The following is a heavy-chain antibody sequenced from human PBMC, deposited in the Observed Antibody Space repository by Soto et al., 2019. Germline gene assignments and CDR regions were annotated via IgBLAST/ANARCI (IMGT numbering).Heavy chain of an antibody. D-gene: IGHD4-17*01. V-gene: IGHV3-33*01. J-gene: IGHJ4*02. CDR1: GFTFSRYG. CDR2: ILDDGSDQ. Sequence: QVQLVESGGGVVQPERSLRLSCAASGFTFSRYGMHWVRQAPGKGMKWVADILDDGSDQNYADSVKGRFTISKDNSKNNLYLQMNSLRAEDTAVYYCARDDDYGDTGFDYWGQGTIVTVSS. CDR3: ARDDDYGDTGFDY.